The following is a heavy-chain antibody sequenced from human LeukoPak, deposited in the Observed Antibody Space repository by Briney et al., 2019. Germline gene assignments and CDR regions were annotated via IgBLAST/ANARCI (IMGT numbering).Heavy chain of an antibody. J-gene: IGHJ4*02. CDR3: ATGEIYGGYGGDYFDY. CDR1: GYTLTELS. Sequence: ASVKVSCKVSGYTLTELSMHWVRQAPGKGLEWMGGFNPEYGETIYAQKFQGRVTMTEDTSTDTAYMELSSLRSEDTAVYYCATGEIYGGYGGDYFDYWGQGTLVTVSS. CDR2: FNPEYGET. D-gene: IGHD5-12*01. V-gene: IGHV1-24*01.